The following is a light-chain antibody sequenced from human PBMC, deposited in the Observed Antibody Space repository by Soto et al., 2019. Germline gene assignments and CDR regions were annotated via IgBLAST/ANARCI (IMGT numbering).Light chain of an antibody. V-gene: IGLV2-14*01. CDR3: GSYRTNSPYV. Sequence: QSALTQPASVSGSPGQSITISCTGTSSDVGGYNYVSWYQQYPGKAPKLMIYDVINRPSGVSNRFSGSKSGNTASLTISGLQDEDEADYYRGSYRTNSPYVFGAGTKLTVL. J-gene: IGLJ1*01. CDR1: SSDVGGYNY. CDR2: DVI.